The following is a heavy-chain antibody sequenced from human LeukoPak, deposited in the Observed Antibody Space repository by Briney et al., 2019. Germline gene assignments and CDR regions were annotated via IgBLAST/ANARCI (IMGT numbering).Heavy chain of an antibody. V-gene: IGHV4-59*01. D-gene: IGHD2-2*01. J-gene: IGHJ4*02. CDR2: IYYSGST. CDR1: GGSISSYY. CDR3: ARGYSSIVEVPAAIYDY. Sequence: SETLSLTCTVSGGSISSYYWSWIRQPPGKGLEWIGYIYYSGSTNYNPSLKSRVTISVDTSKNQFSLKLSSVTAADTAVYYCARGYSSIVEVPAAIYDYWGQGTLVTVSS.